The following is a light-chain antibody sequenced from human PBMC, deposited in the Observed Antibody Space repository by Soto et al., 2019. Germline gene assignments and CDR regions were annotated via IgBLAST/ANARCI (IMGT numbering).Light chain of an antibody. CDR1: SSDVGGYTY. J-gene: IGLJ3*02. CDR2: EVS. V-gene: IGLV2-8*01. CDR3: SSYAGSNNLV. Sequence: QSVLTQPPSASGSPGQSVTISCTGTSSDVGGYTYVSWYQQHPGNAPKLMIYEVSKRPSGVPDRFSGSKAGTTASLTVSGLQAEDEADYYCSSYAGSNNLVFCGGTKLAVL.